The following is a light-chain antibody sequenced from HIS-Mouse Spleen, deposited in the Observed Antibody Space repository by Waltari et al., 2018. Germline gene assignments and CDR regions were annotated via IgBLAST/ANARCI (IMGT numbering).Light chain of an antibody. J-gene: IGKJ4*01. CDR3: QQLNSYPLT. V-gene: IGKV1-9*01. Sequence: DIQLTQSPSFLSASVGDRVTITCRASQGISSYLAWYQQKPWKAPKLLIYAASTLQSGGPSRFSGSGSGTEFTLTISSLQPEDFATYYCQQLNSYPLTFGGGTKVEIK. CDR1: QGISSY. CDR2: AAS.